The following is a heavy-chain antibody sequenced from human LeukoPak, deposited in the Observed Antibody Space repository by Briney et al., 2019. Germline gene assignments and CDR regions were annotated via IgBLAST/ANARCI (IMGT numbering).Heavy chain of an antibody. V-gene: IGHV3-53*01. CDR3: ASKSGY. J-gene: IGHJ4*02. CDR1: GFTVSSNY. CDR2: IYSGGST. Sequence: PGGSLRLSRAASGFTVSSNYMSWVRQAPGKGLEWVSVIYSGGSTYYADSVKGRFTISRDNSKNTLYLQMNSLRAEDTAVYYCASKSGYWGQGTLVTVSS.